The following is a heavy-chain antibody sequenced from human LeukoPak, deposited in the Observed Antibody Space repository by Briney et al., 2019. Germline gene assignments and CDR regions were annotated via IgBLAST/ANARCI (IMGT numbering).Heavy chain of an antibody. D-gene: IGHD5-18*01. CDR1: GFTVSSNY. Sequence: GGSQRLSCAASGFTVSSNYMSWVRQAPGKGLEWVSVIYSGGSTYYADSVKGRFTISRDNSKNTLYLQMNSLRAEDTAVYYCARAESGYSYGYISYYGIDVWGQGTRVSVSS. V-gene: IGHV3-53*01. J-gene: IGHJ6*02. CDR2: IYSGGST. CDR3: ARAESGYSYGYISYYGIDV.